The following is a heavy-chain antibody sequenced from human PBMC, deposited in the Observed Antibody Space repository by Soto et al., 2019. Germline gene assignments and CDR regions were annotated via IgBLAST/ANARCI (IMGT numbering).Heavy chain of an antibody. J-gene: IGHJ5*02. CDR1: GGSVSSGSYY. CDR2: IYYSGST. CDR3: PRGGGGDIEARPLLNWFDP. Sequence: PSETLSLTCTVSGGSVSSGSYYWSWIRQPPGKGLEWIGYIYYSGSTNYNPSLKSRVTISVDTSKNQFSLKLSSVTAADTAVNYCPRGGGGDIEARPLLNWFDPWGQGTLVTVSS. D-gene: IGHD6-6*01. V-gene: IGHV4-61*01.